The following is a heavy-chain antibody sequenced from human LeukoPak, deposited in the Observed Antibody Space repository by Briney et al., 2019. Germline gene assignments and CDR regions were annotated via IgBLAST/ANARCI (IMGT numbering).Heavy chain of an antibody. CDR3: AKLLGTATTYDS. D-gene: IGHD5-24*01. CDR1: GFTFSGNW. CDR2: INPDGSQK. J-gene: IGHJ4*02. Sequence: GGSLRLSCEASGFTFSGNWMSWVRQAPGKGLEWVASINPDGSQKLYVDSVKGRFTISRDNTKGSLYLQMNSLGAEDTAMYYCAKLLGTATTYDSWGQGTRVAVSS. V-gene: IGHV3-7*01.